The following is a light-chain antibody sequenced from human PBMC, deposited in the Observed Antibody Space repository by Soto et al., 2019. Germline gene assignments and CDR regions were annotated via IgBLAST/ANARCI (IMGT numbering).Light chain of an antibody. J-gene: IGKJ1*01. CDR2: AAS. CDR1: QSISTY. Sequence: DIQMTQSPSSLSASVGDRVTITCRASQSISTYLNWYQQKPGKAPKLLIYAASTLQSGVPSRFSGSGSGTYFTLIVSRLQPEDFATYYCQQSYNTPRTFGQGTKVEIK. CDR3: QQSYNTPRT. V-gene: IGKV1-39*01.